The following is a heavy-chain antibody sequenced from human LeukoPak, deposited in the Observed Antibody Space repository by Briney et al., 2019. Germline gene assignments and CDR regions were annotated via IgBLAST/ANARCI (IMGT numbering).Heavy chain of an antibody. J-gene: IGHJ4*02. CDR2: ITGSGGST. Sequence: GGSLRLSCAASGFTFSSYAMSWARQAPGKGLEWVSAITGSGGSTYYADSVKGRFTISRDNSKNTLYVQMNSLRAEDTAVYYCATERNWVFDYWGQGTLVTVSS. D-gene: IGHD7-27*01. CDR3: ATERNWVFDY. V-gene: IGHV3-23*01. CDR1: GFTFSSYA.